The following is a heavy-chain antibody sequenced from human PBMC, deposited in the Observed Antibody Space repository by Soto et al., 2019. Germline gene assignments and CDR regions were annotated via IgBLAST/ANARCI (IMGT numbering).Heavy chain of an antibody. Sequence: QVQLSQFGAEVKKPGASVKVSCKASGYSFTNFHIHWVRQAPGQGLEWMGMIDPSGGITRDANRLTGRLTMTRDASTSTVYMELRSLTSEDTAVYYCARDGIRHDNYETIGYYFHHWSQRNLVTVSS. J-gene: IGHJ4*02. D-gene: IGHD3-22*01. CDR3: ARDGIRHDNYETIGYYFHH. V-gene: IGHV1-46*01. CDR1: GYSFTNFH. CDR2: IDPSGGIT.